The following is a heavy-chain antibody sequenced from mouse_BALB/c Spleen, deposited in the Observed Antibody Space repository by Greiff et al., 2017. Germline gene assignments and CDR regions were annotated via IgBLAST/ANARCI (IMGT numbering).Heavy chain of an antibody. D-gene: IGHD2-14*01. Sequence: VQLQQSGAELVRPGALVKLSCKASGFNIKDYYMHWVKQRPEQGLEWIGWIDPENGNTIYDPKFQGKASITADTSSNTAYLQLSSLTSEDTAVYYCARYRYDVDYFDDWGQGTTLTVSS. J-gene: IGHJ2*01. CDR2: IDPENGNT. CDR3: ARYRYDVDYFDD. V-gene: IGHV14-1*02. CDR1: GFNIKDYY.